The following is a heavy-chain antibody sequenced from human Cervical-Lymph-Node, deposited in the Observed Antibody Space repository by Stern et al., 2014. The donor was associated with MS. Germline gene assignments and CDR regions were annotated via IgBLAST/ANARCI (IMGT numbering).Heavy chain of an antibody. Sequence: MQLVQSGAEVKKPGESLKISCQGSGYSFTSYWIGWVRQMPGKGLEWMGSIFPGDSDTRYSPSFQGHVTISADKTNRTTYLQWSSLKASDTAMYYCARPKDYGDFKNWGQGTLVTVSS. J-gene: IGHJ4*02. V-gene: IGHV5-51*03. D-gene: IGHD4-17*01. CDR2: IFPGDSDT. CDR1: GYSFTSYW. CDR3: ARPKDYGDFKN.